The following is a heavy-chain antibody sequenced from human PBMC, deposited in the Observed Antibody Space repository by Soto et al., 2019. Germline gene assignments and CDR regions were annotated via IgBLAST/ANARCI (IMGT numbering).Heavy chain of an antibody. Sequence: EVQLVESGGGLVLPGGSLRLSCAASGFTVSSNYMSWVGQAPGKGLEWVSVIYSGGSTYYADSVKGRFTTSRDNSKNTLYLQMNSLRAEDTAVYYCARASIAARIYYYYYMDVWGKGTTVTVSS. J-gene: IGHJ6*03. V-gene: IGHV3-66*01. CDR3: ARASIAARIYYYYYMDV. D-gene: IGHD6-6*01. CDR2: IYSGGST. CDR1: GFTVSSNY.